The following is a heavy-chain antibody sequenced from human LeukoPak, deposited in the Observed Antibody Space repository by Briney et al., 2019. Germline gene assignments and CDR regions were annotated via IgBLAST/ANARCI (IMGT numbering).Heavy chain of an antibody. Sequence: PSETLSLTCTVSGGSISSYYWSWIRQPPGKGLEWIGYIYYSGSTNYNPSLKSRVTISVDTSKNQFSLKLSSVTAADTAVYYCARDRAPVLRYFDWLGSHAFDIWGQGIMVTVSS. CDR3: ARDRAPVLRYFDWLGSHAFDI. D-gene: IGHD3-9*01. CDR1: GGSISSYY. J-gene: IGHJ3*02. CDR2: IYYSGST. V-gene: IGHV4-59*01.